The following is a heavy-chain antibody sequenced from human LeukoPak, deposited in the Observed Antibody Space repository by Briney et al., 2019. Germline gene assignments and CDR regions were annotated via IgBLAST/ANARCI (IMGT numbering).Heavy chain of an antibody. CDR1: GGSISSYY. Sequence: SVTLSLTCTVSGGSISSYYWSWIRQPPGKGLEWIGYIYTSGSTNYNPSLKGRVTISVDTSKNQFSLKLSSVTAADTAVYYCARHGRDGYKSEDYFDYWGQGTLVTVSS. CDR2: IYTSGST. D-gene: IGHD5-24*01. CDR3: ARHGRDGYKSEDYFDY. V-gene: IGHV4-4*09. J-gene: IGHJ4*02.